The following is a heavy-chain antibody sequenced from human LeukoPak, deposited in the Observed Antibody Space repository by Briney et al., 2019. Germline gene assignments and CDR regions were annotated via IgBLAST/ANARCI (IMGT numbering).Heavy chain of an antibody. Sequence: PGGSLRLSCAASGFTLSSYAMSWVRQAPGQGLEWVSVISGSGGSTYYADSVKGRFTISRDNSKNTLYLQMDNPKTEDTAIYYCSTPSFWGQGTLVTVSS. CDR2: ISGSGGST. CDR3: STPSF. V-gene: IGHV3-23*01. J-gene: IGHJ4*02. CDR1: GFTLSSYA.